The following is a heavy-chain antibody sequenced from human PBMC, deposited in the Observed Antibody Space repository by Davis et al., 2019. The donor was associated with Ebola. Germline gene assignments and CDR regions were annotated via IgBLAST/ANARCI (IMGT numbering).Heavy chain of an antibody. CDR1: GFTFSSYA. V-gene: IGHV3-30-3*01. CDR2: ISYDGSNK. J-gene: IGHJ4*02. D-gene: IGHD3-3*01. Sequence: GESLKISCAASGFTFSSYAMHWVRQAPGKGLEWVAVISYDGSNKYYADSVKGRFTISRDNSKNTLYLQMNSLRAEDTAVYYCARAALEWLPFDYWGQGTLVTVSS. CDR3: ARAALEWLPFDY.